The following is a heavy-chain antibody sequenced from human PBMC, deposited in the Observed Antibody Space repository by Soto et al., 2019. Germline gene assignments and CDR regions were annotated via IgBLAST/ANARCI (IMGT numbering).Heavy chain of an antibody. CDR1: GGSFSGYY. CDR3: ATLYSSSWQYYYYYMDV. J-gene: IGHJ6*03. D-gene: IGHD6-13*01. Sequence: PSETLSLTCAVYGGSFSGYYWSWIRQPPGKGLEWIGEINHSGSTNYNPSLKSRVTISVDTSKNQFSLKLSSVTAADTAVYYCATLYSSSWQYYYYYMDVWGKGTTVTVSS. V-gene: IGHV4-34*01. CDR2: INHSGST.